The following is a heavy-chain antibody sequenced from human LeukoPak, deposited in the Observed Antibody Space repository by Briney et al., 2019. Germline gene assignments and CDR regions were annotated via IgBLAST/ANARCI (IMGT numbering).Heavy chain of an antibody. V-gene: IGHV3-9*01. Sequence: GRSLRLSCAASGFPFDDYAMHWVRQAPGKGLEWVSSISWNSGSIGYADSVKGRFTISRDNAKNSLYLQMNSLRAEDTAVYYCAKHNIDYWGQGTLVTVSS. D-gene: IGHD1-1*01. CDR1: GFPFDDYA. CDR3: AKHNIDY. J-gene: IGHJ4*02. CDR2: ISWNSGSI.